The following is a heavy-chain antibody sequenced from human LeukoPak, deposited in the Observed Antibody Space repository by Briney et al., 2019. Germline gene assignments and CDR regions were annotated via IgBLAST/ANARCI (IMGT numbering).Heavy chain of an antibody. Sequence: ASVKVSCKASGYTFTSYDINWVRQATGQGLEWMGWMNPNSGNTGYAQKFQGRATMTRNTSISTAYMELSSLRSEDTAVYYCARGLITMVPGGDYYYYMDVWGKGTTVTVSS. CDR2: MNPNSGNT. J-gene: IGHJ6*03. V-gene: IGHV1-8*01. D-gene: IGHD3-10*01. CDR3: ARGLITMVPGGDYYYYMDV. CDR1: GYTFTSYD.